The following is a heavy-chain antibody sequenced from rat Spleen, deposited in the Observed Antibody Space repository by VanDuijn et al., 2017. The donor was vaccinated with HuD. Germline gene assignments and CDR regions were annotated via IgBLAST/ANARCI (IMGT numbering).Heavy chain of an antibody. V-gene: IGHV5-25*01. CDR1: GFTFSNYY. CDR3: AKRGDGSYVMDA. Sequence: EVQLVESGGGLVQPGRSMKLSCAASGFTFSNYYMAWVRQAPTKGLEWVAYISTGGGITYYADSVKGRFTIPRDNAEKTVYLQMNSLRSEDTATYYCAKRGDGSYVMDAWGQGASVTVSS. D-gene: IGHD1-12*02. J-gene: IGHJ4*01. CDR2: ISTGGGIT.